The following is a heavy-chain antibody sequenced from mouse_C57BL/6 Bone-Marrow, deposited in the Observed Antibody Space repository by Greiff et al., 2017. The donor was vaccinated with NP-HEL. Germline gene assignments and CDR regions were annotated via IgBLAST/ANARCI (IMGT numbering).Heavy chain of an antibody. V-gene: IGHV5-9-1*02. D-gene: IGHD2-1*01. CDR2: ISSGGDYI. Sequence: EVMLVESGEGLVKPGGSLKLSCAASGFTFSSYAMSWVRQTPEKRLEWVAYISSGGDYIYYADTVKGRFTISRDNARNTLYLQMSSLKSEDTAMYYCTRGYGKEGMDYWGQGTSVTVSS. J-gene: IGHJ4*01. CDR1: GFTFSSYA. CDR3: TRGYGKEGMDY.